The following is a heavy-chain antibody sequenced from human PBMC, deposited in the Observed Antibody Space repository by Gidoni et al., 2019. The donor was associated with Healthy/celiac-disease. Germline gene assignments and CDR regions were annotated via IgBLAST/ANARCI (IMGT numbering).Heavy chain of an antibody. CDR1: GFTFSSYA. CDR2: ISYDGSNK. D-gene: IGHD6-19*01. J-gene: IGHJ4*02. CDR3: ARDMAGEWLGYFDY. V-gene: IGHV3-30*04. Sequence: QVQLVESGGGVVQPGRSLRLSCAASGFTFSSYAMHWVRQAPGKGLAWVAVISYDGSNKYYADSVKGRFTISRDNSKNTLYLQMNSLRAEDTAVYYCARDMAGEWLGYFDYWGQGTLVTVSS.